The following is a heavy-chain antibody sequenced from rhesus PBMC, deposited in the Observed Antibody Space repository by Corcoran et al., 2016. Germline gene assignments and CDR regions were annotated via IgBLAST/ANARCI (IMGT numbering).Heavy chain of an antibody. V-gene: IGHV4-106*01. CDR1: GASISDDYH. CDR2: IYGSGGAT. CDR3: ARDPHDPYNFWSVYYFDW. D-gene: IGHD3-3*01. Sequence: QVQLQESGPGLVKPSETLSLTCAVSGASISDDYHWSWHRQPPGKGLAWMGHIYGSGGATNYNPSLKSRVTISTDTSKNQFSLQLSSVTAADTAVYYCARDPHDPYNFWSVYYFDWWGQGVLVTVSS. J-gene: IGHJ4*01.